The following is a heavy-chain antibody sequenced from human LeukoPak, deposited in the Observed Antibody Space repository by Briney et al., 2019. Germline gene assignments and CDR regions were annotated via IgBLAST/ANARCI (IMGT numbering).Heavy chain of an antibody. J-gene: IGHJ4*02. D-gene: IGHD6-6*01. CDR3: AKASEYSSSSDLDY. CDR2: MNPNSGNT. Sequence: ASVKVSCKASGYTFTSYDINWVRQATGQGLEWMGWMNPNSGNTGYAQKFQGRVTMTRNTSISTAYMELSSLRSEDTAVYYCAKASEYSSSSDLDYWGQGTLVTVSS. V-gene: IGHV1-8*01. CDR1: GYTFTSYD.